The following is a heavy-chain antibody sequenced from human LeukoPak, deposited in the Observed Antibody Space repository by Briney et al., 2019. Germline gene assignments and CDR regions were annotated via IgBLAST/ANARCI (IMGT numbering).Heavy chain of an antibody. V-gene: IGHV1-69*13. D-gene: IGHD3-10*01. CDR2: IIPIFGTA. J-gene: IGHJ4*02. CDR3: ARVRGSISDYFDY. CDR1: GGTFSSYA. Sequence: GASVKVSCKASGGTFSSYAISLVRQAPGQGLEWMGGIIPIFGTANYAQKFQGRVTITADESTSTAYMELSSLRSEDTAVYYCARVRGSISDYFDYWGQGTLVTVYS.